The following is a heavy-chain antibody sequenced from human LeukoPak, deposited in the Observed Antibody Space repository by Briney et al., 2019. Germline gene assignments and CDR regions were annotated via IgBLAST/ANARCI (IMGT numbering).Heavy chain of an antibody. CDR1: GFTFSNYA. CDR3: AKGSSSYYFAFDI. D-gene: IGHD6-13*01. CDR2: ISGSGGST. J-gene: IGHJ3*02. V-gene: IGHV3-23*01. Sequence: GGSLRLSCAASGFTFSNYAMSWVRQAPGKGLEWVSGISGSGGSTYYADSVKGRFTISRDNSKNTLYLQMNSLRAEDTAVYYCAKGSSSYYFAFDIWGQGSMVTVSS.